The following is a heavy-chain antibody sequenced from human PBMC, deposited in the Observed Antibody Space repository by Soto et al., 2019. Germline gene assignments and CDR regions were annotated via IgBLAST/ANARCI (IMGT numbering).Heavy chain of an antibody. Sequence: ASVKVSCKASGYTFTHYYIHWVRQAPGQGLEWMGIINPNGGITTYAQKFRAGFTMARDTSTSTVYLELSSLRSEDSAIYYCATSVNSAMAFDYWGQGTLVTVSS. V-gene: IGHV1-46*01. CDR3: ATSVNSAMAFDY. CDR2: INPNGGIT. D-gene: IGHD5-18*01. J-gene: IGHJ4*02. CDR1: GYTFTHYY.